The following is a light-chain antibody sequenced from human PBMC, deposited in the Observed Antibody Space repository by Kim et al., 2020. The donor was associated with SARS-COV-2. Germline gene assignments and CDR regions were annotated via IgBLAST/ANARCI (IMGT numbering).Light chain of an antibody. Sequence: ILFTQSPATLSFSAAESTTLSCRASRSISSYLAWYQQKPGQAPRLLIYDASNRATGIPARFSGSGSGTDFTLTISSLEPEDFAVYYCQQRSNWPFTFGGGTKVDIK. CDR1: RSISSY. J-gene: IGKJ4*01. CDR2: DAS. V-gene: IGKV3-11*01. CDR3: QQRSNWPFT.